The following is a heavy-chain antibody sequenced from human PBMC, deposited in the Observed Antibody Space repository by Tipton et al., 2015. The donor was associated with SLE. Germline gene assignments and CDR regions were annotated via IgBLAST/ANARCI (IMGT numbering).Heavy chain of an antibody. D-gene: IGHD3-22*01. J-gene: IGHJ4*02. V-gene: IGHV1-58*02. CDR1: GFTFTSSA. CDR3: AATNYYDSSGYYC. Sequence: QLVQSGAEVKKPGTSVKVSCKASGFTFTSSAMQWVRQARGQRLEWIGRIVVGSGNTNYAQKFQERVTITRDMSTSTAYMELSSLRSEDTAVYYCAATNYYDSSGYYCWGQGTLVTVSS. CDR2: IVVGSGNT.